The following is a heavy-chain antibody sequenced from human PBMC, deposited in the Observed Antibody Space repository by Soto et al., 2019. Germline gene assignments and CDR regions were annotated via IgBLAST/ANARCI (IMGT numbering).Heavy chain of an antibody. V-gene: IGHV3-30-3*01. CDR3: AREDSSGYPEAYYFDY. D-gene: IGHD3-22*01. Sequence: PGGSLRLSCAASGFPFSSYAMHWVRQTPGKGLEWVAVISYDGSNKYYADSVKGRFTISRDNSKNTLYLQMNSLRAEDTAVYYCAREDSSGYPEAYYFDYWGQGTLVTVSS. CDR2: ISYDGSNK. CDR1: GFPFSSYA. J-gene: IGHJ4*02.